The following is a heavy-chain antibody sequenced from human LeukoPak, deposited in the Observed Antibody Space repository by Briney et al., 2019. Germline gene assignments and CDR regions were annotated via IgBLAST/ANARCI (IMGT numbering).Heavy chain of an antibody. V-gene: IGHV3-23*01. J-gene: IGHJ4*02. CDR1: GFTFSSYA. Sequence: TGGSLRLSCAASGFTFSSYAMSWVRQAPGKGLEWVSAISGSGGSTYYADSVKGRFTISRDDSKNTLYLQMNSLRAEDTAVYYCAKDPVDPTYSSSWYGDYWGQGTLVTVSS. CDR2: ISGSGGST. D-gene: IGHD6-13*01. CDR3: AKDPVDPTYSSSWYGDY.